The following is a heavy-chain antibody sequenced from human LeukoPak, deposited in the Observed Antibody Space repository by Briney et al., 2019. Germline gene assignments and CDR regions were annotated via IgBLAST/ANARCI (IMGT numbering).Heavy chain of an antibody. CDR3: AKDFDYGVKGHLDY. Sequence: GRSLRLSCAASGFTFDDYAMHWVRQAPGKGLEWVSGISWNSGSIGYADSVKGRFTISRDNAKNSLYLQMNSLRAEDTALYYCAKDFDYGVKGHLDYWGQGTLVTVSS. J-gene: IGHJ4*02. CDR2: ISWNSGSI. D-gene: IGHD4-17*01. V-gene: IGHV3-9*01. CDR1: GFTFDDYA.